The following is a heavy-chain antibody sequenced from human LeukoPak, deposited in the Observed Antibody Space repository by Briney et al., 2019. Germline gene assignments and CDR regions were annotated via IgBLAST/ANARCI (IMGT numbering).Heavy chain of an antibody. J-gene: IGHJ3*02. Sequence: SETLSLTCTVSGGSISSYYWSWIRQPPGKGLEWIGYIYYSGSTNYNPSLKSRVTISVDTSKNQFSLKLSSVTAADTAVYYCARHIQSRYGYGPGDAFDIWGQGTMVTVSS. CDR2: IYYSGST. CDR1: GGSISSYY. D-gene: IGHD5-18*01. V-gene: IGHV4-59*08. CDR3: ARHIQSRYGYGPGDAFDI.